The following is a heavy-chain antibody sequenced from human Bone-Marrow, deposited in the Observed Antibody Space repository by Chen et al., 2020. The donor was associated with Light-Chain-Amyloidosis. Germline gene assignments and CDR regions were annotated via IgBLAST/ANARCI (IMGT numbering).Heavy chain of an antibody. Sequence: EVQLEQSGPEVKKPGESLKISCKGSGYTFPNYWIGWVRQMPGKGLEWMGVIYPDDSDARYSPSFEGQVTISAGKSITTAYLQWRSLKASDTAMYYCARRRVGYNFDYWGQGTLVTVSS. CDR2: IYPDDSDA. CDR1: GYTFPNYW. D-gene: IGHD5-12*01. J-gene: IGHJ4*02. CDR3: ARRRVGYNFDY. V-gene: IGHV5-51*01.